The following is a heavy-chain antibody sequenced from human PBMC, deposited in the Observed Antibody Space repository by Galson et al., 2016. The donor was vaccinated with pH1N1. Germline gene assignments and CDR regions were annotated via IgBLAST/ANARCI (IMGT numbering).Heavy chain of an antibody. J-gene: IGHJ4*02. V-gene: IGHV1-69*05. Sequence: SVKVSCKASGVIFRNFAMSWVRQAPGQGLEWMGGILALFGTTNYAQKFQGRLTITTDESTSTVYMELSSLGSEDTAVYYCARAGENYYETSGYGKTWGQGTLVTVSS. D-gene: IGHD3-22*01. CDR3: ARAGENYYETSGYGKT. CDR2: ILALFGTT. CDR1: GVIFRNFA.